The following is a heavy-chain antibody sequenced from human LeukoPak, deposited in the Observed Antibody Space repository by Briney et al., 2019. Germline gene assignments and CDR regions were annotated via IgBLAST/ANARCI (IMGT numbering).Heavy chain of an antibody. CDR1: GYSFTSYW. V-gene: IGHV5-51*01. CDR2: IYPGDSDT. D-gene: IGHD3-22*01. CDR3: ARHRVYYYDTSGHRGWFDP. Sequence: GESLKISCKGSGYSFTSYWIGWVRQMPGKGLEWMGIIYPGDSDTRYSPSFQGQVTISADKSISTAYLQWSSLKASDTAMYYCARHRVYYYDTSGHRGWFDPWGQRTLVTVSS. J-gene: IGHJ5*02.